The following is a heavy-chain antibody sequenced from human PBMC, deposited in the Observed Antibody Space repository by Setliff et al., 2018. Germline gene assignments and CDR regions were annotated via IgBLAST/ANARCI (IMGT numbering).Heavy chain of an antibody. D-gene: IGHD1-26*01. CDR2: TRNKGNNYAT. V-gene: IGHV3-72*01. CDR3: IRDTHMSGAYYFDY. CDR1: GFIFSDHY. J-gene: IGHJ4*02. Sequence: PGGSLRLSCAASGFIFSDHYMDWVRQAPGKGLEWVGRTRNKGNNYATEYAASVKGRFTISRDASKNSLFLQMNSLKTEDTAVYYCIRDTHMSGAYYFDYWGQGTLVTVSS.